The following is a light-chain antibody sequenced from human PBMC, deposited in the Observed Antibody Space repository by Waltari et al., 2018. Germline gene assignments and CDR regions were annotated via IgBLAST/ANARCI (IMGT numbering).Light chain of an antibody. Sequence: DIVMPQSPLSLPVTPGEPASISCSSSQSLLHSNGYNYLDWYLQKPGKSPQLLIYLGSNRASGVPDRFGGSGSGTDFTLRISRVEAEDVGVYYCMQALQNPWTFGQGTKVEIK. CDR2: LGS. V-gene: IGKV2-28*01. J-gene: IGKJ1*01. CDR1: QSLLHSNGYNY. CDR3: MQALQNPWT.